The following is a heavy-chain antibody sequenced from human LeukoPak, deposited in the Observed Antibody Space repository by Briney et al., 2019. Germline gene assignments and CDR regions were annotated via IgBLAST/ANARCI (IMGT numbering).Heavy chain of an antibody. V-gene: IGHV3-33*01. Sequence: GGSLRLSCAASGFTFSGYGMHWVRQAPGKGLEWVAVIWYDGSNKYYADSVKGRFTISRDNSKNTLYLQMNSLRAEDTAVYYCARDGTPATTRRVLGFDYWGQGTLVTVSS. CDR3: ARDGTPATTRRVLGFDY. D-gene: IGHD2-8*02. J-gene: IGHJ4*02. CDR1: GFTFSGYG. CDR2: IWYDGSNK.